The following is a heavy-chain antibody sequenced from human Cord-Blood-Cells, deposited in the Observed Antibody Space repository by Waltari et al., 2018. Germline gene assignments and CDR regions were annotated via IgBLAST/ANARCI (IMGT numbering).Heavy chain of an antibody. CDR1: GGSFSGYY. D-gene: IGHD2-2*01. V-gene: IGHV4-34*01. J-gene: IGHJ4*02. Sequence: QVQLQQWCAGLLKPSETLSLTCAVYGGSFSGYYWSWIRQPPGKGLEWIGEINHSGSTNYNPSLKSPVTISVDTSKNQFSLKLSSVTAADTAVYYCARGGIVVVPAAIYTFDYWGQGTLVTVSS. CDR3: ARGGIVVVPAAIYTFDY. CDR2: INHSGST.